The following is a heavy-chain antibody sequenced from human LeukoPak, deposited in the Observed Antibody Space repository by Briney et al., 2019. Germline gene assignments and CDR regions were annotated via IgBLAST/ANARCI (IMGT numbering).Heavy chain of an antibody. CDR1: GGSISSSSYY. D-gene: IGHD5-18*01. V-gene: IGHV4-39*01. CDR3: ARHGPGWIQLWYRGVFDY. J-gene: IGHJ4*02. Sequence: SETLSLTCTVSGGSISSSSYYWGWIRQPPGKGLEWIGSIYYSGSTYYNPSLKSRVTISVDTSKNQFSLKLSSVTAADTAVYYCARHGPGWIQLWYRGVFDYWGQGTLVTVSS. CDR2: IYYSGST.